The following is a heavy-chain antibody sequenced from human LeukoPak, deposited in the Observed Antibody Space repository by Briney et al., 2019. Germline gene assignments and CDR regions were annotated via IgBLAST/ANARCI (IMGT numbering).Heavy chain of an antibody. CDR3: ARSVVVVPAAMRAPFDY. CDR2: ISYDGSNK. D-gene: IGHD2-2*01. J-gene: IGHJ4*02. V-gene: IGHV3-30-3*01. Sequence: PGGSLRLSCAASGFTFSSYAMHWVRQAPGKGLEWVAVISYDGSNKYYADSVKGRFTISRDNSKNTLYLQMNSLRAEDTAVYYCARSVVVVPAAMRAPFDYWGQGTLVTVSS. CDR1: GFTFSSYA.